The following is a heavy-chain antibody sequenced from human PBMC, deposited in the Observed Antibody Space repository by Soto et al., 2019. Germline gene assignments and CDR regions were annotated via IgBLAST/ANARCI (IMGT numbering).Heavy chain of an antibody. Sequence: QVQLVQSGAEVKKPGSSVKVSCKASGGTFSSYAISWVRQAPGQGLEWMGGIIPIFGTANYAQKFQGRLTITADESTSTAYMELSSLRSEDTAVYYCASGTRYDFWSGYYYYYYGMDVWGQGTTVTVSS. CDR3: ASGTRYDFWSGYYYYYYGMDV. CDR1: GGTFSSYA. J-gene: IGHJ6*02. D-gene: IGHD3-3*01. CDR2: IIPIFGTA. V-gene: IGHV1-69*01.